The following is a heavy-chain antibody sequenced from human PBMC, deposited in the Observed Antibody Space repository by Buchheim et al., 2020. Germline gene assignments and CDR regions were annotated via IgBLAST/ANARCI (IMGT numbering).Heavy chain of an antibody. J-gene: IGHJ4*02. V-gene: IGHV3-23*01. D-gene: IGHD6-19*01. Sequence: EVQLLESGGGLVQPGGSLRLSCAASGFNFSSYAMSWVRQAPGKGLEWVSAISGSGGSTYYADSVKGRFTISRDNSKNTLYLQMNSLRAEDTAVYYCAKVGRGSSGWYREGYFDYWGQGTL. CDR3: AKVGRGSSGWYREGYFDY. CDR1: GFNFSSYA. CDR2: ISGSGGST.